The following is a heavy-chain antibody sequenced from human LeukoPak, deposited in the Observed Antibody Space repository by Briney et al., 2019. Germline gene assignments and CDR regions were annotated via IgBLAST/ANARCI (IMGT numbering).Heavy chain of an antibody. Sequence: LRLSCAASGFTFSDYYMSWIRQPPGKGLEWIGSIYYSGSTYYNPSLKSRVTISVDTSKNQFSLKLSSVTAADTAVYYCARSRLYSSSWYYFDYWGQGTLVTVSS. V-gene: IGHV4-38-2*01. CDR2: IYYSGST. CDR3: ARSRLYSSSWYYFDY. CDR1: GFTFSDYY. J-gene: IGHJ4*02. D-gene: IGHD6-13*01.